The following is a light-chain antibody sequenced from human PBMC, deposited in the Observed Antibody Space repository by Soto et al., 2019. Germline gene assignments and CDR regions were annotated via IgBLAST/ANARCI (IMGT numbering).Light chain of an antibody. CDR1: QSVLYSSNNKND. Sequence: DIVMTQSPDSLAVSLGERATINCKSSQSVLYSSNNKNDLAWYQQKPGQPPKLLICWASTRESGVPDRFSGSASGTDDTLAISGLQAEDVAVYYCQQYYSTPWTFGQGTKVEIK. CDR2: WAS. J-gene: IGKJ1*01. V-gene: IGKV4-1*01. CDR3: QQYYSTPWT.